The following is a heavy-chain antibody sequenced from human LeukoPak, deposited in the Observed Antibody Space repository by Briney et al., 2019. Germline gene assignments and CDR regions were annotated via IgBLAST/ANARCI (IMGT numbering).Heavy chain of an antibody. D-gene: IGHD6-25*01. J-gene: IGHJ5*01. CDR2: ISGSSSPT. CDR3: AREAAAAGKNWFDS. V-gene: IGHV3-48*04. Sequence: GGSLRLSCAASGFTFSGYSMDWVRQAPGKGLEWVSYISGSSSPTFYADSVKGRFTISRDNAKNSLYLQMNSLRVEDTAVYYCAREAAAAGKNWFDSWGQGTLVTVSS. CDR1: GFTFSGYS.